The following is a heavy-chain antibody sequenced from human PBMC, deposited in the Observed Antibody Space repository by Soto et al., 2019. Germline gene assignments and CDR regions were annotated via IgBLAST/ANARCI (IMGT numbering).Heavy chain of an antibody. CDR2: VFFSGST. CDR1: GGSINSDY. D-gene: IGHD5-12*01. CDR3: AKDLSLQDGYNFDY. J-gene: IGHJ4*02. Sequence: ATLSLTCTVSGGSINSDYWSWIRQSPGKGLEWIGYVFFSGSTNYNHSFKSRVTISVDTSKSQIYLRVTSVTAADTAVYYCAKDLSLQDGYNFDYWGQGTLVTVSS. V-gene: IGHV4-59*01.